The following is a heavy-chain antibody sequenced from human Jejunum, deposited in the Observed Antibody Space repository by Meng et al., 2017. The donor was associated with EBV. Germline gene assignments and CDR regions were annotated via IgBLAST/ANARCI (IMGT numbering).Heavy chain of an antibody. CDR2: TFYRSMWYN. D-gene: IGHD1-1*01. CDR3: TRESTTGCVDY. Sequence: LQHPGPGLVKPFKTLSLTSAISGDSVFSKSAAWNWIRQSSSRGLEWLGRTFYRSMWYNHYAPSVESRITINADTSKNQFSLQLNSVTPEDTAVYYCTRESTTGCVDYWGQGTLVTVSS. CDR1: GDSVFSKSAA. V-gene: IGHV6-1*01. J-gene: IGHJ4*02.